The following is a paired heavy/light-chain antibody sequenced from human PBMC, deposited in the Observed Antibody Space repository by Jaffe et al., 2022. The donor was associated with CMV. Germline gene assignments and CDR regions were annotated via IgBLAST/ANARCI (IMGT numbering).Heavy chain of an antibody. V-gene: IGHV2-5*02. CDR1: GFSFSTSGVG. CDR3: AHRSYYYARSRDAFDI. J-gene: IGHJ3*02. D-gene: IGHD3-10*01. Sequence: QITLKESGPTLVKPTQTLTLTCTFSGFSFSTSGVGVGWIRQPPEKALEWLGLIYWDDEKNYSPSLKNRLTITRDTSKNQVVLTMTNMDPMDTATYFCAHRSYYYARSRDAFDIWGQGTRVTVSS. CDR2: IYWDDEK.
Light chain of an antibody. CDR1: HDIGNW. CDR2: AAS. J-gene: IGKJ4*01. Sequence: DIQMTQSPSSVSASVGDRVTITCRASHDIGNWLAWYQQRPGKVPTLLIYAASSLQSGVPSRFSGSGSGTDFTLTISSLQPDDFATYYCQQANSLPFTFGGGTKVEI. V-gene: IGKV1-12*02. CDR3: QQANSLPFT.